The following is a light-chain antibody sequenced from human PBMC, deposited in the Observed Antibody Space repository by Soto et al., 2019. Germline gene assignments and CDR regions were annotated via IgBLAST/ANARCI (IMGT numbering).Light chain of an antibody. Sequence: VLTQSPLSVSVTVGQPASISCRTSRSLVFRDGNTYLHWFQQRPGQSPRRLIENVSNRDTGVPDRFTGRGSGTDFTLEISRVEAEDVGMNYCMHSIDWPWTLGQGTKVDIK. CDR3: MHSIDWPWT. CDR2: NVS. V-gene: IGKV2-30*01. J-gene: IGKJ1*01. CDR1: RSLVFRDGNTY.